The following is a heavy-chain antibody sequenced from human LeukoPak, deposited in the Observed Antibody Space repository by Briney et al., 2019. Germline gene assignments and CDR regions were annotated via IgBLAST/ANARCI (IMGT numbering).Heavy chain of an antibody. CDR2: ISGDGGST. J-gene: IGHJ4*02. CDR3: AKDRMWIVVPAAMGGSFDY. CDR1: GFTFDDYA. V-gene: IGHV3-43*02. Sequence: GGSLRLSCAASGFTFDDYAMHWVRQAPGKGLEWVSLISGDGGSTYYADSVKGRFTISRDNSKNSLYLQMNSLRNEDPALYYCAKDRMWIVVPAAMGGSFDYWGQGTLVTVSS. D-gene: IGHD2-2*01.